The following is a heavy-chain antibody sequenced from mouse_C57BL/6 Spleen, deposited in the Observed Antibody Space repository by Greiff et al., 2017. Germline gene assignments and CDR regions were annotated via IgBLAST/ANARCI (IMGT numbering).Heavy chain of an antibody. CDR1: GFAFSSYS. CDR3: ARAGGITTVFDY. Sequence: LQQSGAGLVKPGASVKLSCTASGFAFSSYSMNWVQQRPGKGLELVGQIYPGDGDTNYNGNVKGKATLTADKASSTAYMQLSSLTSEDSAVDFCARAGGITTVFDYWGQGTTLTVSS. CDR2: IYPGDGDT. D-gene: IGHD1-1*01. J-gene: IGHJ2*01. V-gene: IGHV1-80*01.